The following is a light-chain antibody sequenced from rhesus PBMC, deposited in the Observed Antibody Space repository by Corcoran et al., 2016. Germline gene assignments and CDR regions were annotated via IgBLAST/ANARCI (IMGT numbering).Light chain of an antibody. CDR2: KAS. Sequence: DIQMTQSPSSLSASEGDRVTITFRARQESGNWLAWYQQKPGKAPKHLIYKASTVQSGGPSRVSGSGSGTAFTLTISSLQPEGFATVYCQRHHPTPRTFGQRTKVEI. J-gene: IGKJ1*01. CDR3: QRHHPTPRT. CDR1: QESGNW. V-gene: IGKV1-21*01.